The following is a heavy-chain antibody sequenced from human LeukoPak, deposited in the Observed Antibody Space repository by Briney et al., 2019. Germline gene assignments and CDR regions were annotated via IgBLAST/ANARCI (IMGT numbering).Heavy chain of an antibody. D-gene: IGHD4-17*01. CDR1: GGAISSYS. V-gene: IGHV4-59*01. J-gene: IGHJ6*04. CDR3: ARINYGDYGSYYGMDV. CDR2: IYYGGST. Sequence: PPETLSVTCTVSGGAISSYSWSWVRQPPAKGLQWIADIYYGGSTKYNPSLKSRVTISVDRAKNQFSLKLNSVTAADTAMYYCARINYGDYGSYYGMDVWGKGTTVTVSS.